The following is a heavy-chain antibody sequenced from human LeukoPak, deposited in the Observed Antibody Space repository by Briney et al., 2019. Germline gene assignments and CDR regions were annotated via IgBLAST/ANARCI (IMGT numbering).Heavy chain of an antibody. CDR2: IKSKTDGGTT. CDR1: GFTFSNAW. V-gene: IGHV3-15*01. D-gene: IGHD2-2*01. CDR3: TTINGWSTSCSFDY. J-gene: IGHJ4*02. Sequence: GGSLRLSCAASGFTFSNAWMSWVRQAPGKGLEWVGRIKSKTDGGTTDYAAPVKGRFTISRDDSKNKLYLQMNSLKTEDTAVYYCTTINGWSTSCSFDYWGQGTLVTVSS.